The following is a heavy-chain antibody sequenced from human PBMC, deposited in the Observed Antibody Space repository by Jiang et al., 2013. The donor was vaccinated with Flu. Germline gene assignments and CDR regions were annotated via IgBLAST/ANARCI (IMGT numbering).Heavy chain of an antibody. Sequence: GAEVKKPGSSVKVSCKASGGTFFTYTINWVRQAPGQGLEWMGRIIPILGVPSYAQKFQGRVTLTADKSTNTAYMELNSLRSEDTAVYYCARASCGGDCYSGGLAYFYFDFWGQGTMVTVSS. CDR1: GGTFFTYT. CDR3: ARASCGGDCYSGGLAYFYFDF. D-gene: IGHD2-21*02. V-gene: IGHV1-69*02. J-gene: IGHJ4*02. CDR2: IIPILGVP.